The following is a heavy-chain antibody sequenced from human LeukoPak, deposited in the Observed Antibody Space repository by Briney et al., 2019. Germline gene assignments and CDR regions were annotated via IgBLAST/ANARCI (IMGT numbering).Heavy chain of an antibody. Sequence: GGSLRLSCAASGFIVSSNYMNWVRQAPGKGLEWIAVLYSGGSAYYSDSVKGRFTISRDNSKNTLYLQIYSLRAEDTAIYYCARDSETETGWYYYGMDVWGQGTTVTVSS. CDR3: ARDSETETGWYYYGMDV. CDR2: LYSGGSA. D-gene: IGHD1-1*01. J-gene: IGHJ6*02. CDR1: GFIVSSNY. V-gene: IGHV3-53*01.